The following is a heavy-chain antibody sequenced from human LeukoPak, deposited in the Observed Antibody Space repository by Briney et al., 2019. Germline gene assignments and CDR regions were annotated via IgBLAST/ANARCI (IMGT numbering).Heavy chain of an antibody. CDR1: GGTFSSYA. V-gene: IGHV1-69*05. CDR3: ASTQGYSYGITWFDP. J-gene: IGHJ5*02. CDR2: IIPIFGTA. Sequence: SVKVSCKASGGTFSSYAISWVRQAPGQGLEWMGRIIPIFGTANYAQKFQGRVTITTDASTNTAYMELSSLRSEDTAVYYCASTQGYSYGITWFDPWGQGTLVPVSS. D-gene: IGHD5-18*01.